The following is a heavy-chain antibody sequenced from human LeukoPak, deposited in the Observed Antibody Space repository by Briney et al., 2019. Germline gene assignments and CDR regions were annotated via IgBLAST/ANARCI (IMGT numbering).Heavy chain of an antibody. J-gene: IGHJ4*02. V-gene: IGHV3-53*01. CDR2: IYSGGST. CDR1: GFTVSSNY. Sequence: GGSLRLSWVASGFTVSSNYMSWVRQAPGKGLEWVSVIYSGGSTYYAESVKGRFTISRDNSKNTLYLQMNSLRADDTAVYYCARGEYSGYFDYWGQGTPVTVSS. CDR3: ARGEYSGYFDY. D-gene: IGHD5-12*01.